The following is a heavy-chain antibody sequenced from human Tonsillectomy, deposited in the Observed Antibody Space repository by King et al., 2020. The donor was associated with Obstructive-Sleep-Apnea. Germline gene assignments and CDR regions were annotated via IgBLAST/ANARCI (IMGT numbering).Heavy chain of an antibody. Sequence: VQLVESGGGLVNPGGSLRLSVAASGFTFTNAGMGWVRQAPGKGLEYIVLTKSKTDGGTKDYAAPGKGRFTLSRDGSKDTLYLQMDSLKTEDTGVYYCVTAAAPTYYDSSAYYWGQGTLVTVSS. CDR1: GFTFTNAG. J-gene: IGHJ4*02. V-gene: IGHV3-15*01. D-gene: IGHD3-22*01. CDR2: TKSKTDGGTK. CDR3: VTAAAPTYYDSSAYY.